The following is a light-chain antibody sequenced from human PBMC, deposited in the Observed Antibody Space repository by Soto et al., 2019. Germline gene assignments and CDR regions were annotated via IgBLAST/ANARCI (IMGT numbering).Light chain of an antibody. CDR1: QTISNNY. Sequence: EIVLTQSPGTLSLSPGEGATLSCRASQTISNNYLAWYQHKPGQAPRLLIYAASTRATGIPDRFSGSGSGADFILTVNRLEPEEFAVYYCQQYGTSPRTFGQGTKVEI. CDR2: AAS. V-gene: IGKV3-20*01. J-gene: IGKJ1*01. CDR3: QQYGTSPRT.